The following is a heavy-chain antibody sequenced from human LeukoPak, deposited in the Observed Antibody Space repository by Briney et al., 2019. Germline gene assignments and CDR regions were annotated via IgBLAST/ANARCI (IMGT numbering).Heavy chain of an antibody. J-gene: IGHJ4*02. D-gene: IGHD3-10*02. V-gene: IGHV3-11*01. CDR2: ISSSGSTI. CDR3: ARRVRGAHFDY. Sequence: GGSLRLSCAASGFSFSDYDMNWVRQAPGKGLEWVSYISSSGSTIYYADSVKGRFTISRDNAKNSLYLQMNSLRAEDTAVYYCARRVRGAHFDYWGREPWSPSPQ. CDR1: GFSFSDYD.